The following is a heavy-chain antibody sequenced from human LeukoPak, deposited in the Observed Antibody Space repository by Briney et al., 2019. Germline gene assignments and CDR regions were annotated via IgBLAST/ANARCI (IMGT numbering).Heavy chain of an antibody. V-gene: IGHV3-30*18. CDR2: ISYDESDK. D-gene: IGHD3-22*01. CDR1: GFTFRNYG. CDR3: AKDFRRADYYDSSGYYRMIDY. J-gene: IGHJ4*02. Sequence: GSLRLSCAVSGFTFRNYGMHWVRQAPGKGLEWVAVISYDESDKYYGDSVKGRFTISRDNSKNTLFLQMNSLRAEDTAVYFCAKDFRRADYYDSSGYYRMIDYWGQGTLVTVSS.